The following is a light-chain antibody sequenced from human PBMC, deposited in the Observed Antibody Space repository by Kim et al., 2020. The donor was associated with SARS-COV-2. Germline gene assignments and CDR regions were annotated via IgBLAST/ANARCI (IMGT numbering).Light chain of an antibody. V-gene: IGKV1-6*01. CDR2: AAS. CDR3: LQDYNYPYT. CDR1: QDIRND. J-gene: IGKJ2*01. Sequence: AIQMTQSPSSLSASIGDRVTITRRASQDIRNDLGWYQQKPGKAPELLIYAASSLQSGVPSRFAGSGSGTDFTLTISSLQPEDFATYYCLQDYNYPYTFGQGTKLEI.